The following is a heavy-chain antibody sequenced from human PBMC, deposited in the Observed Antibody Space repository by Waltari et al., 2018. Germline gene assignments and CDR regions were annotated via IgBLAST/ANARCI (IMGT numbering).Heavy chain of an antibody. J-gene: IGHJ5*01. CDR1: GGSISSGIYY. Sequence: QVQLQESGPGSVTPSQTLSLTCTVPGGSISSGIYYCSGIRQPAGKGLEWIGYVYSSGTTNYNPSLKSRVAISVDTSKNQFSLKVNSVTAADTAVYYCARNYALNWFDSWGRGTLVTVSS. D-gene: IGHD2-2*01. CDR2: VYSSGTT. V-gene: IGHV4-61*09. CDR3: ARNYALNWFDS.